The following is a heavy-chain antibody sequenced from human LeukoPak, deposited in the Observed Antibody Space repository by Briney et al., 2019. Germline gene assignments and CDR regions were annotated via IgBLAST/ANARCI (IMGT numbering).Heavy chain of an antibody. J-gene: IGHJ1*01. CDR2: ISGDGATT. CDR3: AKDNQRGGFQH. Sequence: GGSLRLFCAASGFSFDDNAMYWVRQAPGKGLEWVSLISGDGATTYYADSVKGRFNISRDNSKSSLYLQMNSLRSEDSALYYCAKDNQRGGFQHWGQGTLVTVSP. V-gene: IGHV3-43*02. CDR1: GFSFDDNA. D-gene: IGHD3-16*01.